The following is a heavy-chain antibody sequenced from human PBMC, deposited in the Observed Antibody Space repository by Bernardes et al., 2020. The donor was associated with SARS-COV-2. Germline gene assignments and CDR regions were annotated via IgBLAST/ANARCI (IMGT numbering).Heavy chain of an antibody. CDR3: ASSKVDTAMAARSDHDY. D-gene: IGHD5-18*01. CDR2: INHSGST. V-gene: IGHV4-34*01. Sequence: SETLSLTCAVYGGSFSGYYWSWIRQPPGKGLEWIGEINHSGSTNYNPSLKSRVTISVDTSKNQFSLKLSSVTAADTAVYYCASSKVDTAMAARSDHDYWGQGTLVTVSS. J-gene: IGHJ4*02. CDR1: GGSFSGYY.